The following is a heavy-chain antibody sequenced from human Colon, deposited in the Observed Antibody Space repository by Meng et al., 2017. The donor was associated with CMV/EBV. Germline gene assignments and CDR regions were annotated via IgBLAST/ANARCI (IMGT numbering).Heavy chain of an antibody. CDR1: GGSVSSGSNY. CDR3: ARASSSGWYDY. Sequence: GSGGSVSSGSNYGRWIRQPPGKGLEWIGYIYYSGSTNYNPSLKSRVTISVDTSKNQFSLKLSSVTAADTAVYYCARASSSGWYDYWGQGTLVTVSS. V-gene: IGHV4-61*01. J-gene: IGHJ4*02. D-gene: IGHD6-19*01. CDR2: IYYSGST.